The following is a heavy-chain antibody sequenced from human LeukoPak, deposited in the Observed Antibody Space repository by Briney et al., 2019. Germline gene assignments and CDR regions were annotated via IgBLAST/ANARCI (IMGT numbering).Heavy chain of an antibody. CDR1: GFTVSSNY. CDR3: ARSSSYGFGYFDY. CDR2: IYSGGST. V-gene: IGHV3-53*01. Sequence: GGSLRLSCAASGFTVSSNYMSWVRQAPGKGLEWVSVIYSGGSTYYADSVKGRFTISRDNSKNTLYLQMNSPRAEDTAVYYCARSSSYGFGYFDYWGQGTLVTVSS. D-gene: IGHD5-18*01. J-gene: IGHJ4*02.